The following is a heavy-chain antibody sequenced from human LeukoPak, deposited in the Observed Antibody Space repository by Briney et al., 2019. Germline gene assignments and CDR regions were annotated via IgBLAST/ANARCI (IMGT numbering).Heavy chain of an antibody. D-gene: IGHD6-25*01. CDR1: GFTFSRYA. Sequence: GGSLRLSRAASGFTFSRYAMSWVRQAPGKGLEWVSAISDSGGSTYYADSVKGRFTISRDNSKNMLYLQMNSLRVEDTAVYYCAKGSAASRPYYFDYWGQGTLVTVSS. J-gene: IGHJ4*02. CDR3: AKGSAASRPYYFDY. V-gene: IGHV3-23*01. CDR2: ISDSGGST.